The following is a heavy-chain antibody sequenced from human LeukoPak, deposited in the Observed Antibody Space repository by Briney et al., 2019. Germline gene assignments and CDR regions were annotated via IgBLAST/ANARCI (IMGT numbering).Heavy chain of an antibody. V-gene: IGHV4-61*08. J-gene: IGHJ3*02. CDR2: IYYSGST. CDR1: GGSISSGGYY. D-gene: IGHD3-22*01. CDR3: ARVRPETYYYDSSGYTDAFDI. Sequence: PSETLSLTCTVSGGSISSGGYYWSWIRQHPGKGLEWIGYIYYSGSTNYNPSLKSRVTISVDTSKNQFSLKLSSVTAADTAVYYCARVRPETYYYDSSGYTDAFDIWGQGTMVTVSS.